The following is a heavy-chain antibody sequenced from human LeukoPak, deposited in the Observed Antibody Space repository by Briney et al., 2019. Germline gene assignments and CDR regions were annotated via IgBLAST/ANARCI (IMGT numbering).Heavy chain of an antibody. Sequence: SETLSLTCAVYGGSFSGYYWRWIRQPPGKGLEGIGEMNHSGRTNYNPSLKSRVTISVDTSKNQFSLKLSSVTAADTAVYYCARTLGDIVVVPAARAKRGGWFDPWGQGTLVTVSS. V-gene: IGHV4-34*01. CDR1: GGSFSGYY. J-gene: IGHJ5*02. D-gene: IGHD2-2*01. CDR3: ARTLGDIVVVPAARAKRGGWFDP. CDR2: MNHSGRT.